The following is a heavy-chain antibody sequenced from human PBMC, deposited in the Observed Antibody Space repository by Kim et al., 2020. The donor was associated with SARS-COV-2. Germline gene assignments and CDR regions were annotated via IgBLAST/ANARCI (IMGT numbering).Heavy chain of an antibody. V-gene: IGHV4-39*01. CDR3: ARHFSGWELLLAWFDP. Sequence: SLKSLVTISVDTSRNPFSLKLSSVTAADTAVYYCARHFSGWELLLAWFDPWGQGTLVTVSS. J-gene: IGHJ5*02. D-gene: IGHD1-26*01.